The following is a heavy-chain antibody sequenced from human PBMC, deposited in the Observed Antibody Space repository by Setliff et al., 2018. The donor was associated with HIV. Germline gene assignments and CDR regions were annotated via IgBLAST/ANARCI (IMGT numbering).Heavy chain of an antibody. J-gene: IGHJ4*02. Sequence: SVKVSCKVSDVTPSNYALNWVRQAPGQGLEWMGAIIPVFAIANYAQKFQGRVTITADESTLTAYMELSSLTSEDTAVYFCARGTGSYSYFDSWGLGTLVTVSS. V-gene: IGHV1-69*13. CDR2: IIPVFAIA. CDR1: DVTPSNYA. D-gene: IGHD1-26*01. CDR3: ARGTGSYSYFDS.